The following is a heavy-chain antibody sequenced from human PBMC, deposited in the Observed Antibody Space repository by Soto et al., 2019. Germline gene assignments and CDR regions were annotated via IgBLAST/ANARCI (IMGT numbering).Heavy chain of an antibody. CDR2: IRSKVNNFAT. J-gene: IGHJ6*02. D-gene: IGHD2-21*01. CDR1: GFTSSASA. CDR3: TRPGGDQYYYSGRDV. V-gene: IGHV3-73*02. Sequence: EVQLVESGGDLVQPGGSLTLSCAASGFTSSASAIHWVRQASGKGLEWVGRIRSKVNNFATAFAASVKGRFTISRDDSKNTIYLQMNSLKSEDSAVYYCTRPGGDQYYYSGRDVWGQGTTVTVSS.